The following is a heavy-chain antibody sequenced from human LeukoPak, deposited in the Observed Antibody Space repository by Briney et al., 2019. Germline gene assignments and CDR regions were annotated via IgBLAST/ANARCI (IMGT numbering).Heavy chain of an antibody. Sequence: GGSPRLSCAASGFTFSSYSMNWVRQAPGKGLEWVSYISSSSSTIYYADSVKGRFTISRDNSKNTLYLQMGSLRAEDMAVCYCAKNPEHCSTTSCYGGRGDYWGQGTLVTVSS. D-gene: IGHD2-2*01. V-gene: IGHV3-48*01. CDR3: AKNPEHCSTTSCYGGRGDY. J-gene: IGHJ4*02. CDR2: ISSSSSTI. CDR1: GFTFSSYS.